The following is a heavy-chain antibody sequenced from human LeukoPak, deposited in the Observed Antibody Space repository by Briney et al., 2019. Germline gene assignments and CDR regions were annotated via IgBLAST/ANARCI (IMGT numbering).Heavy chain of an antibody. V-gene: IGHV3-13*01. CDR3: ARVRVEQQLFDY. D-gene: IGHD6-13*01. CDR1: GFTFSSYD. J-gene: IGHJ4*02. Sequence: GPLRLSCAASGFTFSSYDMHWVRQATGKGLEWVSAIGTAGDTYYPGSVKGRFTISRENAKNSLYLQMNSLRAGDTAVYYCARVRVEQQLFDYWGQGTLVTVSS. CDR2: IGTAGDT.